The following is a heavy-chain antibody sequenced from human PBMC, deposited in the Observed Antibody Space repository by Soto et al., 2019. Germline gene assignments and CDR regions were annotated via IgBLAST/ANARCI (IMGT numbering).Heavy chain of an antibody. D-gene: IGHD5-12*01. J-gene: IGHJ4*02. CDR1: GIILSDTW. Sequence: EAHLVESGGGLVKAGGSLRLSCAAPGIILSDTWMNWVRQAPGKGLEWVGRLESTESGGATDVASTVKGRFTVSRDDSKNTLSLHMTSLQPEDTALYYCVAESHVTPYDFENWGQGALVTVSS. CDR3: VAESHVTPYDFEN. CDR2: LESTESGGAT. V-gene: IGHV3-15*04.